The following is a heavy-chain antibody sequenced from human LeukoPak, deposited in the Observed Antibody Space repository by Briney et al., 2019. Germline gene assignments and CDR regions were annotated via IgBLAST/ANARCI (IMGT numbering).Heavy chain of an antibody. CDR3: ARTDGDQYYFDY. D-gene: IGHD4-17*01. CDR2: INAGNGNT. Sequence: ASVKVSCKASGYTFTSYYMHWVRQAPGQRLEWMGWINAGNGNTKYSQKFQGRVTITRDTSASTAYMELSSLRSEDTAVYYCARTDGDQYYFDYWGQGTLVTVSS. V-gene: IGHV1-3*01. J-gene: IGHJ4*02. CDR1: GYTFTSYY.